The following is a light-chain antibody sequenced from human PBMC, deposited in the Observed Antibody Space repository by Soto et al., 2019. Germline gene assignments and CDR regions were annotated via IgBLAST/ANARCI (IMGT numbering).Light chain of an antibody. CDR3: QQYNSYSRVYT. V-gene: IGKV1-5*03. CDR1: QSISSW. CDR2: KAS. Sequence: DIQMTQSPSTLSASVGDRVTITCRASQSISSWLVWYQQKPGKAPKLLIYKASSLESGVPSRFSGSGSGTEFTLTISSLQPDDFATYYCQQYNSYSRVYTFGQGTKLEIK. J-gene: IGKJ2*01.